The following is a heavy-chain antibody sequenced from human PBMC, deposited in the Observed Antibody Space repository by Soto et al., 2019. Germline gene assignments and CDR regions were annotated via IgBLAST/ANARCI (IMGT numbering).Heavy chain of an antibody. CDR1: AISFNTYG. Sequence: EVEMLESGGGLVQPGGSLRLSCAASAISFNTYGVTWVRQAPGKGLEWVSTVTVTGGSTYYADSVKGRFTISRDRSNYTVSLLLNSLRVEDTAIYYCARQKSPEGWFDPWGQGTLVTVSS. CDR2: VTVTGGST. J-gene: IGHJ5*02. V-gene: IGHV3-23*01. CDR3: ARQKSPEGWFDP.